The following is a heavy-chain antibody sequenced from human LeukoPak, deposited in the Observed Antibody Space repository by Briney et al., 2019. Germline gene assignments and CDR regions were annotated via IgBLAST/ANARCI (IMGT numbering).Heavy chain of an antibody. Sequence: GGSLRLSCAASGFTFSSYSMNWVRQAPGKGLEWVSSISSSSSYIYYADSVKGRFTISRDNAKNSLYLQMNSLRAEDTAVYYCARATHYDPDLYAFNIWGQGTMVTVSP. CDR2: ISSSSSYI. CDR3: ARATHYDPDLYAFNI. D-gene: IGHD3-3*01. J-gene: IGHJ3*02. V-gene: IGHV3-21*01. CDR1: GFTFSSYS.